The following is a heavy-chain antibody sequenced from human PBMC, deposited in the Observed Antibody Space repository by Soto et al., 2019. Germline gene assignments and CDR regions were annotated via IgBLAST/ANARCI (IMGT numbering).Heavy chain of an antibody. CDR3: AMALAVRDTFDL. V-gene: IGHV1-8*02. CDR2: MNPDSGDA. D-gene: IGHD6-19*01. J-gene: IGHJ3*01. CDR1: GYTFRNFD. Sequence: QEQLVQSGAEVRKPGASVKVSCKASGYTFRNFDINWVRQATVQGLEWVGWMNPDSGDADYSPRFQGRVSMTRDISVSTAYMELSSLGSEDTAVYYCAMALAVRDTFDLWGQGTMVSVSS.